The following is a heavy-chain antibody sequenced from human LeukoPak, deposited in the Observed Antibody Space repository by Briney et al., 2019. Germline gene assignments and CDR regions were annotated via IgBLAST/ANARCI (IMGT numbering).Heavy chain of an antibody. CDR3: ARGPYDFWSGYFDY. CDR2: IYTSGST. Sequence: SETLSLTCTVSGGSISSYYWSWIRQPAGKGLEWIGRIYTSGSTNYNPSLKSRVTMSVDTSKNQFSLKLSSVTVADTAVYYCARGPYDFWSGYFDYWGQGTLVTVSS. CDR1: GGSISSYY. J-gene: IGHJ4*02. V-gene: IGHV4-4*07. D-gene: IGHD3-3*01.